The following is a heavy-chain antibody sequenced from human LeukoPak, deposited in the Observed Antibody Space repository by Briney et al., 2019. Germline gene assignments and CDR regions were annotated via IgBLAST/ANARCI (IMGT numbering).Heavy chain of an antibody. V-gene: IGHV3-15*01. J-gene: IGHJ6*02. CDR2: IKSKTDGGTT. CDR3: TTDPYGDYRDCYGMDV. CDR1: GFTFSNAW. Sequence: GGSLRLSCAASGFTFSNAWMSWVRQAPGKGLEWVGRIKSKTDGGTTDYAAPVKGRFTISRDDSKNTLYLQMNSLKTEDTAVYYCTTDPYGDYRDCYGMDVWGQGTTVTVSS. D-gene: IGHD4-11*01.